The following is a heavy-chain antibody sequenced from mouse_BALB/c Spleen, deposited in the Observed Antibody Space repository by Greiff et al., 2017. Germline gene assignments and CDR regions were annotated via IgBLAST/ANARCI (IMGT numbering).Heavy chain of an antibody. CDR3: ARGTEAWFAY. CDR1: GFTFSSFG. Sequence: EVHLVESGGGLVQPGGSRKLSCAASGFTFSSFGMHWVRQAPEKGLEWVAYISSGSSTIYYADTVKGRFTISRDNPKNTLFLQMTSLRSEDTAMYYCARGTEAWFAYWGQGTLVTVSA. J-gene: IGHJ3*01. CDR2: ISSGSSTI. D-gene: IGHD3-3*01. V-gene: IGHV5-17*02.